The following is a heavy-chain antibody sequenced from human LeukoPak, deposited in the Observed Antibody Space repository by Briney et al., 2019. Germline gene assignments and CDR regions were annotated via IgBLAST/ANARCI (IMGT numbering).Heavy chain of an antibody. Sequence: SETLSLTCAVYGGSFSGYYWSWIRQPPGKGLEGIGEINHSGSTNYNPSLKSRVTISVDTSKNQFSLKLSSVTAADTAVYYCARVRGYGAMFDYWGQGTLVTVSS. V-gene: IGHV4-34*01. CDR3: ARVRGYGAMFDY. D-gene: IGHD5-18*01. J-gene: IGHJ4*02. CDR2: INHSGST. CDR1: GGSFSGYY.